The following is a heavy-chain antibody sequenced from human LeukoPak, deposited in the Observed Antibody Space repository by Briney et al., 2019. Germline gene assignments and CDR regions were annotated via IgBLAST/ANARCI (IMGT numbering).Heavy chain of an antibody. V-gene: IGHV3-23*01. CDR3: AKGGSTSRVTTSRVVFGYYYYMDV. D-gene: IGHD4-17*01. J-gene: IGHJ6*03. CDR2: LSGSGGST. CDR1: GFTFSSHA. Sequence: GGSLSLSCAASGFTFSSHAMSWVRKAPGKGLAWVSSLSGSGGSTYHADSVKGRFSISRDNSKNTLYLQLNSLRAEDTAVYSCAKGGSTSRVTTSRVVFGYYYYMDVWGKGTPVTVSS.